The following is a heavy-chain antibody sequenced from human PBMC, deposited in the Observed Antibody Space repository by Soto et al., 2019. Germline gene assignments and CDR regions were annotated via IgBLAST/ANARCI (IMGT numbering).Heavy chain of an antibody. V-gene: IGHV4-59*08. J-gene: IGHJ4*02. CDR3: AGLGYCSGGSCYRQYYFDY. Sequence: SETLSLTCTVSGGSISSYYWSWIRQPPGKGLEWIGYIYYSGSTNYNPSLKSRVTISVDTSKNQFSLKLSSVTAADTAVYYCAGLGYCSGGSCYRQYYFDYWGQGTLVTVSS. D-gene: IGHD2-15*01. CDR1: GGSISSYY. CDR2: IYYSGST.